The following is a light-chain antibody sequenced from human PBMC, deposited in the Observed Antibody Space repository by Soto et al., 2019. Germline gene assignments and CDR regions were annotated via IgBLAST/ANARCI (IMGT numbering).Light chain of an antibody. CDR3: LQYYNHPFT. CDR1: QAIRTD. Sequence: AIQMTQSPSSLSASVGDRVIITCRTSQAIRTDLGWYQQKPGKAPKLLIYAASTLQRGVPSRFSGSGSGTDFTLTISSLQPDDFATYYCLQYYNHPFTFGPGTKVDIK. CDR2: AAS. J-gene: IGKJ3*01. V-gene: IGKV1-6*01.